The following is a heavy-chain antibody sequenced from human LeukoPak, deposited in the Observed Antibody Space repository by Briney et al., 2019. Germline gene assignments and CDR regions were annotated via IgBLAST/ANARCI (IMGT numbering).Heavy chain of an antibody. Sequence: SETLSLTCTVSGGSISSYYWSWIRQPPGKRLEWIGYIYYSGSTNYNPSLKSRVTISVDTSKNQFSLKLSSVTAADTAVYYCASLNVDTAMIYDYWGQGTLVTVSS. CDR1: GGSISSYY. CDR3: ASLNVDTAMIYDY. V-gene: IGHV4-59*08. D-gene: IGHD5-18*01. CDR2: IYYSGST. J-gene: IGHJ4*02.